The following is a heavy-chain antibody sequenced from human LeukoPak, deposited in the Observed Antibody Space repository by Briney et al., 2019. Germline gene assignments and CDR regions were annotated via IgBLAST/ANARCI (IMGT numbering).Heavy chain of an antibody. V-gene: IGHV3-53*01. Sequence: GGSLRLSCSGAGFTVSGNYMNWVRQAPGTGLEWVSVVYSGGTTYYADSVKGRFTISRDNSRNTLYLQMNSLRAEDTAVYYCARAGISDAFDIWGQGTMVTVSS. CDR2: VYSGGTT. CDR3: ARAGISDAFDI. CDR1: GFTVSGNY. D-gene: IGHD3-3*02. J-gene: IGHJ3*02.